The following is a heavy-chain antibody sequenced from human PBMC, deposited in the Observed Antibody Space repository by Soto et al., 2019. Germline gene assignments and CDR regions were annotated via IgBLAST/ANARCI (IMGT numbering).Heavy chain of an antibody. V-gene: IGHV3-66*01. CDR1: GFTVSSNY. Sequence: ESGGGLVQPGGSLRLSCAASGFTVSSNYLSWVRQAPGKGLEWVSIIYSSDTTYYADSVKGRFTISRDNSKNTLSLQMNSLRAEDTAVYYCARDHHLNDYWGQGILVTVSS. CDR2: IYSSDTT. CDR3: ARDHHLNDY. J-gene: IGHJ4*02.